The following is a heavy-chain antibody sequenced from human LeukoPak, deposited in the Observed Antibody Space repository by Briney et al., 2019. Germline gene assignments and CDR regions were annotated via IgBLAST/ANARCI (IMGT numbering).Heavy chain of an antibody. J-gene: IGHJ4*02. CDR1: GGSISSSSYY. V-gene: IGHV4-39*07. Sequence: SEPLSLTCTVSGGSISSSSYYWGWVRQPPGRGLEWYGSIYHSGSTYSNPSLKSRVTISVDTSKNPFSLKLSSVTAADTAVYYCARMYCSSTSCYREGFDYWGQGTLVTVSS. CDR3: ARMYCSSTSCYREGFDY. CDR2: IYHSGST. D-gene: IGHD2-2*02.